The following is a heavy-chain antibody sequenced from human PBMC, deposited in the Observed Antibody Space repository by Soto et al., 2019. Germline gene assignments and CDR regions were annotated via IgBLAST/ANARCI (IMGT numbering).Heavy chain of an antibody. J-gene: IGHJ4*02. D-gene: IGHD2-15*01. V-gene: IGHV2-5*01. CDR2: IHWNDDN. CDR1: GFSLTTGRVG. Sequence: QITLEETGPTLVKPTQTLTLTCTFSGFSLTTGRVGVGWIRQPPGKAREWLAVIHWNDDNHYSPSLKSRLTITQDTSKNQVVLTLPNMDPVDTATYYCTHRLVGSGQGYWGQGTLVTVSS. CDR3: THRLVGSGQGY.